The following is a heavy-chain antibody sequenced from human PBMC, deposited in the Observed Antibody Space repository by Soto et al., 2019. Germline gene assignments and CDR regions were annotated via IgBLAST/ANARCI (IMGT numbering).Heavy chain of an antibody. Sequence: QVQLVQSGAEVKKPGSSVKVSCKASGGTFSSYTITWVRQAPGQGLEWMGRIIPILGIANYAQKFQGRVTINADKSTGTAYIELSSLRSEDTAVYYCLNIPHYWGQGTLVTVSS. CDR3: LNIPHY. CDR1: GGTFSSYT. V-gene: IGHV1-69*02. J-gene: IGHJ4*02. CDR2: IIPILGIA.